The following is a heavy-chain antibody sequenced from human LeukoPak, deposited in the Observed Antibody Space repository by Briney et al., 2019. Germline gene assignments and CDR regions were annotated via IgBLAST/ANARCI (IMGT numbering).Heavy chain of an antibody. CDR2: ISGRSSTI. CDR1: AFTFSDYS. CDR3: ARDRLTSGSYFFDY. J-gene: IGHJ4*02. D-gene: IGHD1-26*01. Sequence: PGGSLRLSCAASAFTFSDYSMNWVRQAPGKGLEWISYISGRSSTIYYADSVRGRFTISRDNAKNSMYPQMNSLRAEDTAVYYCARDRLTSGSYFFDYWGQGTLVTVSS. V-gene: IGHV3-48*01.